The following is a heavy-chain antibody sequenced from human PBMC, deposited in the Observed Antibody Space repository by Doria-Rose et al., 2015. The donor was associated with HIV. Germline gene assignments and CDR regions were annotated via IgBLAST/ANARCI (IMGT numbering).Heavy chain of an antibody. Sequence: QVQLQESGPGLVKPSQTLSLTCTVSGGSVSSGAYYWSWIRQHPGKGLEWIGYIYYSGSTYYKPSLKSRVTISVDTSKNEFSLKLSSVTAADTAVYYCARCIYGDYAFDLWGRGTLVTVSS. CDR3: ARCIYGDYAFDL. D-gene: IGHD4-17*01. CDR1: GGSVSSGAYY. CDR2: IYYSGST. J-gene: IGHJ2*01. V-gene: IGHV4-31*03.